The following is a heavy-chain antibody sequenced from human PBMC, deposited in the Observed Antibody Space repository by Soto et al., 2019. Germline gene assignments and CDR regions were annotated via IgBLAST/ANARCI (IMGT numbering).Heavy chain of an antibody. D-gene: IGHD2-21*02. CDR3: ARDGYCGGDCYYGIDY. V-gene: IGHV3-33*01. CDR1: GFTFSSYG. Sequence: GESLKISCAASGFTFSSYGMHWVRQAPGKGLEWVAVIWYDGSNKYYADSVKGRFTISRDNSKNTLYLQMNSLRAEDTAVYYCARDGYCGGDCYYGIDYWGQGTLVTVSS. J-gene: IGHJ4*02. CDR2: IWYDGSNK.